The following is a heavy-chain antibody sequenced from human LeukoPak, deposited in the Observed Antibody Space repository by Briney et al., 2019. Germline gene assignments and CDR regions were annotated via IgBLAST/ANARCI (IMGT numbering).Heavy chain of an antibody. V-gene: IGHV3-11*04. J-gene: IGHJ4*02. D-gene: IGHD1-20*01. CDR2: ISSSGRTI. CDR1: GFIFSGYY. Sequence: GGSLRLSCAASGFIFSGYYMNWIRQAPGKGLEWVSYISSSGRTIHYADSVKGRFTISRDNAKNSLYLQMNSLRVEDTAVYYCARDADNSYDYWGQGTLVTVSS. CDR3: ARDADNSYDY.